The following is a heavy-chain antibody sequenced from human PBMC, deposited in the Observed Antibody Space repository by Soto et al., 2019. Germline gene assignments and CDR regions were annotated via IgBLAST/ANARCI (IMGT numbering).Heavy chain of an antibody. V-gene: IGHV1-8*01. CDR1: GYTFTSYD. Sequence: ASVKVSCKASGYTFTSYDINWVRQATGQGLEWMGWMNPNSGNTGYAQKFQGRVTMTRNTSIRTAYMELRSLRSDDTAVYYCARAAYWYYDILACYSIWYYYYLDVWRKGTTVTVSS. CDR3: ARAAYWYYDILACYSIWYYYYLDV. D-gene: IGHD3-9*01. J-gene: IGHJ6*03. CDR2: MNPNSGNT.